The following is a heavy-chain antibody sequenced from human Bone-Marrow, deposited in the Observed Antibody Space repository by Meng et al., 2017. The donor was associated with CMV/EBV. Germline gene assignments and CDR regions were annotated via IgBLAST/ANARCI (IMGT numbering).Heavy chain of an antibody. Sequence: GGSLRLSCAASGFTFSSYEMNWVRQAPGKGLEWVSYISSSGSTIYYVDSVKGRFTISRDNAKNSLYLQMNSLRAEDTAVYYCASLGYCSSTSCYFGSWFDPWGQGTLVTVSS. CDR2: ISSSGSTI. D-gene: IGHD2-2*01. CDR3: ASLGYCSSTSCYFGSWFDP. V-gene: IGHV3-48*03. J-gene: IGHJ5*02. CDR1: GFTFSSYE.